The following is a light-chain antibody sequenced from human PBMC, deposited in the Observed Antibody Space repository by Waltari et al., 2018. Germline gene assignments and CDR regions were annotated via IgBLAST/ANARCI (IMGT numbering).Light chain of an antibody. CDR1: QSISSY. Sequence: DIQMTQSPSSLSASVGDRVTITCRASQSISSYLNWYQQKPGKAPKLLIYAASSLQSGVPSRFSGSGSGTDFTLTISSLQPEDFGTYYCQQTTTNPLTFGRGTTV. CDR2: AAS. J-gene: IGKJ4*01. V-gene: IGKV1-39*01. CDR3: QQTTTNPLT.